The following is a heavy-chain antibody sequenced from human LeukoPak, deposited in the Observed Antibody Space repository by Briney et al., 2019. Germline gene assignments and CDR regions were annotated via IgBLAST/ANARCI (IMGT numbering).Heavy chain of an antibody. V-gene: IGHV2-5*01. J-gene: IGHJ3*02. CDR2: IYWNDDK. D-gene: IGHD6-13*01. CDR3: AHKDMPYSRSWYVAFDI. Sequence: SGPTLMKPTQTLTLTCTFSGFSLSTSGVGVGWIRQPPGKALEWLALIYWNDDKRYSPSLKSRLTITKDTSKNQVVLTMTNMDPVDTATYYCAHKDMPYSRSWYVAFDIWGQGTMVTVSS. CDR1: GFSLSTSGVG.